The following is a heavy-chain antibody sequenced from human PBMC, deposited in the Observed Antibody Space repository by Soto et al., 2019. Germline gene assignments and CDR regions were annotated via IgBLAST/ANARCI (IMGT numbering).Heavy chain of an antibody. CDR3: ARQTPYYYDSSGYYYVLPTYYYYYGMDV. J-gene: IGHJ6*02. CDR2: IYPGDSDT. V-gene: IGHV5-51*01. Sequence: PGESLKISCKGSGYSFTSYWIGWVRQMPGKGLGWMGIIYPGDSDTRYSPSFQGQATISADKSISTAYLQWSSLKASDTAMYYCARQTPYYYDSSGYYYVLPTYYYYYGMDVWGQGTTVTVSS. D-gene: IGHD3-22*01. CDR1: GYSFTSYW.